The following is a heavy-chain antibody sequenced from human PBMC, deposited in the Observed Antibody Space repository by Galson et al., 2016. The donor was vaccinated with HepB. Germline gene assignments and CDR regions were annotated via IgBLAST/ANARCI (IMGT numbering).Heavy chain of an antibody. V-gene: IGHV3-48*02. Sequence: SLRLSCAASGFSFSDFSMIWVRKAPGKGLEWLSFIGHGVTIIYYADSVTGRFTVSRDDAKNSLQLQMSSRRDDDTAVYFGARDVMTTRFDCWGQGTLVTVSS. J-gene: IGHJ4*02. CDR2: IGHGVTII. CDR3: ARDVMTTRFDC. CDR1: GFSFSDFS. D-gene: IGHD1-14*01.